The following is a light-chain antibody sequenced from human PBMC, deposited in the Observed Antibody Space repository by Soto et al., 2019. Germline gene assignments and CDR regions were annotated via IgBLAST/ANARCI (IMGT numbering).Light chain of an antibody. V-gene: IGKV3-11*01. CDR3: QQYISYRA. J-gene: IGKJ1*01. CDR2: DAS. Sequence: EIVLTQSPGTLSLSPGERATLSFRASQSVSYYLAWYQQKPGQAPRLLIYDASTRATGIPDRFSGSGSGTDFTLTINGLQPDDFAIYYCQQYISYRAFGQGTKVDIK. CDR1: QSVSYY.